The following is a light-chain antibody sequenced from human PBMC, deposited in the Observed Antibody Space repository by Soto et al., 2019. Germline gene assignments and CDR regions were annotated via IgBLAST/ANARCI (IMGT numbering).Light chain of an antibody. J-gene: IGKJ3*01. CDR2: DAS. CDR3: QQYDNLPRV. V-gene: IGKV1-33*01. Sequence: DLQMTQSPSSLSASVGDRVTITCQASQDISNYLNWYQQKPGKAPKLLIYDASNLETGVPSRFSGSGSGTDFTFTISSLQPEDIATYYCQQYDNLPRVFGPGTKVDIK. CDR1: QDISNY.